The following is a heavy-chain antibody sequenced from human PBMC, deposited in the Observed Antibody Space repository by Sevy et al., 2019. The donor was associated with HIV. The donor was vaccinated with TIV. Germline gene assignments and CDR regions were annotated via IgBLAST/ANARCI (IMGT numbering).Heavy chain of an antibody. J-gene: IGHJ4*02. CDR3: ERGNSSHGFDY. V-gene: IGHV4-34*01. D-gene: IGHD6-13*01. Sequence: SETLSLTCAVYGGSFSGDYWSWIRQPPGKGLEWIGEINHSGSTNYNPSLKSRVTISVDTSKNQFSLKLSSVTAADTAVYYCERGNSSHGFDYWGQGTLVTVSS. CDR2: INHSGST. CDR1: GGSFSGDY.